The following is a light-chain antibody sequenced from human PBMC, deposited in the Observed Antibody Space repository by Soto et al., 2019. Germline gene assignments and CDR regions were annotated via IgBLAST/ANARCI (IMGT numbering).Light chain of an antibody. V-gene: IGKV3-20*01. CDR3: HQRQSWPRT. CDR1: QSVSNNY. J-gene: IGKJ1*01. CDR2: GAS. Sequence: ELVLPQSPGPLSLSPGPSATLSCRASQSVSNNYLAWYQQKPGQAPRRLIYGASSRATGIPDRFSGSGSGTDFTLTISDVEPEDFAVYYCHQRQSWPRTFGQGTKVDIK.